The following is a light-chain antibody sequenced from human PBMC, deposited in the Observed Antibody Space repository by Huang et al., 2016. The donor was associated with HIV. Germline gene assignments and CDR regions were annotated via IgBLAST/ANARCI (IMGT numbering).Light chain of an antibody. CDR2: DAS. J-gene: IGKJ3*01. CDR1: QDISNY. Sequence: DIQMTQSPSSLSASVGDRVTITCQASQDISNYLNWYQQKPGKAPKVLIYDASNLETGVPERFSGGGSGTDSTSTSRSVQPEDIATYYSQQYNNLPTFGPGTKVHIK. V-gene: IGKV1-33*01. CDR3: QQYNNLPT.